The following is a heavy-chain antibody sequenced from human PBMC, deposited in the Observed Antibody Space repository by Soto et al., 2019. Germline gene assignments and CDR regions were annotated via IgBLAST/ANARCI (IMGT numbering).Heavy chain of an antibody. Sequence: QVQLQESGPGLVKPSGTLSLTCAVSGGSISSSNLWTWVRQPPGKGLEWIGEIYHGGSTNYNPSRKSRVTISVDKSKNQFPLRLRSVTAADTAVYYCARSPRSIAAGGIDYWGQGILVTVSS. J-gene: IGHJ4*02. CDR1: GGSISSSNL. CDR3: ARSPRSIAAGGIDY. CDR2: IYHGGST. D-gene: IGHD6-13*01. V-gene: IGHV4-4*02.